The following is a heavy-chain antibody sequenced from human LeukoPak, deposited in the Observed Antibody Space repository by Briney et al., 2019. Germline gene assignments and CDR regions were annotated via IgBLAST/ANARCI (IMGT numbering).Heavy chain of an antibody. D-gene: IGHD6-13*01. Sequence: GASVKVSCTASGGTFSSYDISWVRQAPGQGLEWMGGINPIFGTANYAQKFQGRVTITTDESTTTAYMELSSLRSEDTAVYYCASPMIAAAGTGYFQHWGQGTLVTVSS. J-gene: IGHJ1*01. CDR2: INPIFGTA. CDR3: ASPMIAAAGTGYFQH. CDR1: GGTFSSYD. V-gene: IGHV1-69*05.